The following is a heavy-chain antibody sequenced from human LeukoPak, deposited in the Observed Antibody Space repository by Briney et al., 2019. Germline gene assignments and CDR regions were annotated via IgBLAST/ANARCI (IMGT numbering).Heavy chain of an antibody. CDR3: ARYYYDSSGSGYYYYGMDV. CDR1: GYTFTSYD. J-gene: IGHJ6*02. D-gene: IGHD3-22*01. V-gene: IGHV1-8*01. CDR2: MNPNSGNT. Sequence: APVKVSCKASGYTFTSYDINWVRQATGQGLEWMGWMNPNSGNTGYAQKFQGRVTMTRNTSISTAYMELSSLRSEDTAVYYCARYYYDSSGSGYYYYGMDVWGQGTTVTVSS.